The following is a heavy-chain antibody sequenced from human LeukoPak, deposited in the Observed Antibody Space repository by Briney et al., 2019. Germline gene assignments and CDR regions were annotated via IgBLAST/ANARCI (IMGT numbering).Heavy chain of an antibody. J-gene: IGHJ6*03. Sequence: PGGSLRLSCAASGFTFSSYWMHWVRQAPGKGLVWVSRINTDGSSTSYADSVKGRFTISRDNAKNTLYLQMNSLRAEDTAVYYCAREQGGPVPAATDYYYYMDVWGKGTTVTVSS. CDR3: AREQGGPVPAATDYYYYMDV. V-gene: IGHV3-74*01. CDR2: INTDGSST. CDR1: GFTFSSYW. D-gene: IGHD2-2*01.